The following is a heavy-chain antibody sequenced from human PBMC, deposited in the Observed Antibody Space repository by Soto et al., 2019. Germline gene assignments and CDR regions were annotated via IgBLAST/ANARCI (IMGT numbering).Heavy chain of an antibody. CDR3: ARGGKTMIVVEELDY. D-gene: IGHD3-22*01. Sequence: QVQLVQSGAEVKKPGSSVKVSCKASGGTFSSYAISWVRQAPGQGLEWMGGIIPIFGTAHYAQKFQGRVTITADESTSTACVELSSLRSEDTAVYYCARGGKTMIVVEELDYWGQGTLVTVSS. CDR1: GGTFSSYA. J-gene: IGHJ4*02. CDR2: IIPIFGTA. V-gene: IGHV1-69*01.